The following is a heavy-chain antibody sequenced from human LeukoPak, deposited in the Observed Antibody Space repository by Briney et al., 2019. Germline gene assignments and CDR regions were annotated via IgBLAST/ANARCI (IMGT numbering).Heavy chain of an antibody. CDR3: AREVGVVPAAILITYGMDV. D-gene: IGHD2-2*01. V-gene: IGHV3-30*19. CDR1: GFTFSSYG. Sequence: GGSLRLSCAASGFTFSSYGMHWVRQAPGKGLEWVAVISYDGTNKYYTDSVKGRFTISRDNSKNTLYLQMNSLRAEDTAVYYCAREVGVVPAAILITYGMDVWGQGTTVTVPS. CDR2: ISYDGTNK. J-gene: IGHJ6*02.